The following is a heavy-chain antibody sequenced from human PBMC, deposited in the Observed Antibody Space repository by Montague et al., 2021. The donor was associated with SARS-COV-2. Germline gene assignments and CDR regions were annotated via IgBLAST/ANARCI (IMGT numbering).Heavy chain of an antibody. Sequence: TLSLTCTVSGGSISSGGYYRSWIRQHPGKGLEWIGYIYYSGSAYYNPSLKSRVTISVDTSKNQFSLKLSSVTAADTAVYYCARATRSIVVLNWSDPWGQGTLVTVSS. CDR3: ARATRSIVVLNWSDP. D-gene: IGHD3-22*01. J-gene: IGHJ5*02. CDR2: IYYSGSA. V-gene: IGHV4-31*03. CDR1: GGSISSGGYY.